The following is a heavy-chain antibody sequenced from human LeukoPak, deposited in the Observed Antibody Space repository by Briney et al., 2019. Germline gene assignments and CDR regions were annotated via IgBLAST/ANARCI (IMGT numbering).Heavy chain of an antibody. J-gene: IGHJ4*02. D-gene: IGHD2-2*01. CDR1: GFTFSSYE. Sequence: GGSLRLSCAASGFTFSSYEMNWVRQAPGKGLEWVSYISSSGSTIYYADSVKGRFTISRDNAKNSLYLQMNSLRAEDTAAYYCARGRGCSSMSCYPDYWGQGTLVTVSS. CDR2: ISSSGSTI. V-gene: IGHV3-48*03. CDR3: ARGRGCSSMSCYPDY.